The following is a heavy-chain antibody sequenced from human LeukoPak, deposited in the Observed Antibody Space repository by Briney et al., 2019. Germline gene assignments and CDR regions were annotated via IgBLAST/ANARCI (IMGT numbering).Heavy chain of an antibody. Sequence: PGRSLRLSCAASGFTFDDYAMHWVRHAPGKGLEWVSGISWNSGSIGYADSVKGRFTISRDNAKNSLYLQMNSLRAEDTALYYCAKDISDFGSNWFDPWGQGTLVTVSS. D-gene: IGHD3/OR15-3a*01. J-gene: IGHJ5*02. CDR1: GFTFDDYA. V-gene: IGHV3-9*01. CDR2: ISWNSGSI. CDR3: AKDISDFGSNWFDP.